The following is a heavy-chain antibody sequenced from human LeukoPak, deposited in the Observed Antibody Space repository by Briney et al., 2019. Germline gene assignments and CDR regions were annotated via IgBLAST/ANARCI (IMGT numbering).Heavy chain of an antibody. CDR1: GGSITGHY. D-gene: IGHD2-21*02. V-gene: IGHV4-59*11. J-gene: IGHJ5*02. CDR3: ARVFRGVVTSNWFDP. Sequence: PSETLSLTCTVSGGSITGHYWTWIRQSPGKGLEWIGFVYDNGNTNYNSSLQGRVTMSVDTSTNQLSLKMTSVTAADTAIYYCARVFRGVVTSNWFDPWGQGTLVTVPS. CDR2: VYDNGNT.